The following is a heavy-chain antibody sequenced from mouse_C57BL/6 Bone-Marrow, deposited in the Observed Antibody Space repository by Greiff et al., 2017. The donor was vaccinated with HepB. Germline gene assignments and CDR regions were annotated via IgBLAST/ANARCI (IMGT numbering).Heavy chain of an antibody. J-gene: IGHJ4*01. CDR2: IYPGSGST. D-gene: IGHD2-2*01. V-gene: IGHV1-55*01. Sequence: QVHLKQPGAELVKPGASVKMSCKASGYTFTSYWITWVKQRPGQGLEWIGDIYPGSGSTNYNEKFKSKATLTVDTSSSTAYMQLSSLTSEDSAVYYCARFRGYYYAMDYWGKGTSVTVSS. CDR3: ARFRGYYYAMDY. CDR1: GYTFTSYW.